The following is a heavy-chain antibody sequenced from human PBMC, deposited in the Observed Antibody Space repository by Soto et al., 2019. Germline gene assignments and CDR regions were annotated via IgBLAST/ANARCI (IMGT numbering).Heavy chain of an antibody. J-gene: IGHJ4*02. D-gene: IGHD3-10*01. CDR3: ARPGNFGEFYFEY. Sequence: QVQLVQSGAEVNKPGASVKISCRTSGYKFTTYYIHWVRQAPGQGLEWVGMVNPSRDSPSYAQKFQGRVTMTRDTSASTVYMELASLRSEDTAVYYCARPGNFGEFYFEYWGQGTLVTASS. V-gene: IGHV1-46*01. CDR2: VNPSRDSP. CDR1: GYKFTTYY.